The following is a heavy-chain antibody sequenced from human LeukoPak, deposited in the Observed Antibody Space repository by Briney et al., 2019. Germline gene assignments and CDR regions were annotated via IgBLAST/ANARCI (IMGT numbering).Heavy chain of an antibody. V-gene: IGHV4-34*01. Sequence: PSETLSLTCAVYGGSFSGYYWSWLRQPPGKGLEWIGEINHSGSTNYNPSLKSRVTMSVDTSKNQFSLKLSSVTAADTAAYYCARALWFGDQGWFDPWGQGTLVTVSS. CDR3: ARALWFGDQGWFDP. D-gene: IGHD3-10*01. CDR1: GGSFSGYY. CDR2: INHSGST. J-gene: IGHJ5*02.